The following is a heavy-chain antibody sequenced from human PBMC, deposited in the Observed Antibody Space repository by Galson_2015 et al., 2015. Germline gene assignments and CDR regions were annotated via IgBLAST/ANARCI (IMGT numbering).Heavy chain of an antibody. D-gene: IGHD3-10*02. J-gene: IGHJ5*02. Sequence: TLSLTCSVSDGSINSSSYYWGWIRQPPGKGLEWVGSIYYSGNTYYNPSLKSRATMSVDTSNSQFSLRLNSVTAENTAVYYCASGFTKYVGWFDTWGQGTLVTVSS. CDR3: ASGFTKYVGWFDT. CDR1: DGSINSSSYY. V-gene: IGHV4-39*01. CDR2: IYYSGNT.